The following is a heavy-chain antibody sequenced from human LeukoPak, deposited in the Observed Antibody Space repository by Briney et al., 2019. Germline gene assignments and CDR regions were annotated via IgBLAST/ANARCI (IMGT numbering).Heavy chain of an antibody. CDR1: GYTFTSYY. Sequence: GASVKVSCKASGYTFTSYYMHWVRQAPGQGLEWMGIINPSGGSTSYAQKFQGRVTMTRDTSTSTVYMELSSLRSEDTAVYYCASDMVRGVITFNFDYWGQGTLVTVSS. D-gene: IGHD3-10*01. J-gene: IGHJ4*02. CDR2: INPSGGST. CDR3: ASDMVRGVITFNFDY. V-gene: IGHV1-46*01.